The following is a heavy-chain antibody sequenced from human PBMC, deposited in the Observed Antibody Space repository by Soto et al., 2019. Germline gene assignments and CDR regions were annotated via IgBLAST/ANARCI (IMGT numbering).Heavy chain of an antibody. CDR1: RITFSSYA. J-gene: IGHJ4*02. Sequence: PGGSLRLSCEASRITFSSYAMSWVRQAPGKGLEWVSLITGSGGNTYYADSVKGRFTISRDNSKNTLYLQMNGLRAEDTAVYYCAKDQGGGAVPGSLYYFDYWGQGTLVTVSS. D-gene: IGHD6-19*01. CDR2: ITGSGGNT. V-gene: IGHV3-23*01. CDR3: AKDQGGGAVPGSLYYFDY.